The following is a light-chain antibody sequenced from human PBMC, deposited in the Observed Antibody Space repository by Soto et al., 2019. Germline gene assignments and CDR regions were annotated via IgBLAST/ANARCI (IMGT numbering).Light chain of an antibody. CDR2: DAS. CDR3: QQRGNRPPWT. J-gene: IGKJ1*01. CDR1: QSVGSD. V-gene: IGKV3-11*01. Sequence: EIVMTQSPATLSVSPGERATLSCRASQSVGSDLAWYQQKPGQAPRLLIYDASNRATGIPARFSGSGSGTDFTLTISSLEPEDLAVYYCQQRGNRPPWTFGQGTKVDIK.